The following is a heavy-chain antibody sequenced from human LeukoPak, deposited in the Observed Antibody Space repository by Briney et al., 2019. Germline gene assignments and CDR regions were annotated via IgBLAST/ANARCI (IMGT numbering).Heavy chain of an antibody. CDR1: GITLSNYG. CDR2: ISDSGGRT. D-gene: IGHD3-22*01. J-gene: IGHJ4*02. V-gene: IGHV3-23*01. CDR3: AKRGVVIRVILVGFHKEAYYFDS. Sequence: QPGGSLRLSCAVSGITLSNYGMSWVRQAPGKGLEWVAGISDSGGRTNYADSVKCRFTISRDNPKNTLYLQMNSLRAEDTAVYFCAKRGVVIRVILVGFHKEAYYFDSWGQGALVTVSS.